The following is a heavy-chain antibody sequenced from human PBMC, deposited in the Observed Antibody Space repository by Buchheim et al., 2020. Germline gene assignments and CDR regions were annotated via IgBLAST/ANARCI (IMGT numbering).Heavy chain of an antibody. CDR3: AREGGQGYCEY. J-gene: IGHJ1*01. CDR2: ITYSGSS. CDR1: GGSISSYY. D-gene: IGHD6-25*01. V-gene: IGHV4-59*01. Sequence: QVQLQESGPGLVKPSETLSLTCTGSGGSISSYYWSWIRQPPGKGLEWIGYITYSGSSNYNPSLKSRVTISVDTTKNQFSLQLRSVTAADTAVYYCAREGGQGYCEYWGQGTL.